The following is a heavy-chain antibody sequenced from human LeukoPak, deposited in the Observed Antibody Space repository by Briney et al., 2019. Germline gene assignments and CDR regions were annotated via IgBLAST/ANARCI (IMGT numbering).Heavy chain of an antibody. J-gene: IGHJ4*02. V-gene: IGHV3-74*01. CDR2: MNSDGSSI. D-gene: IGHD2-2*01. CDR1: GFIFSTYW. CDR3: VPQEDCSRTTCQFDY. Sequence: GGSLRLSCAASGFIFSTYWMHWVRQAPGMGLVWVSRMNSDGSSISYADSVKGRFTISRDNAKNTLYLQMNNLRPEDTAVYYCVPQEDCSRTTCQFDYWGQGTLVTVSS.